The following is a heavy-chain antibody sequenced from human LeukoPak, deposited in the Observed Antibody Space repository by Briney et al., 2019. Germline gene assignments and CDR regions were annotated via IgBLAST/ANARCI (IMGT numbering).Heavy chain of an antibody. CDR3: AREGFAAASDI. CDR2: IKQDGSEK. V-gene: IGHV3-7*01. CDR1: GFPFRNYG. Sequence: PGGPLHPSCAAPGFPFRNYGMHWVRQAPGKGLEGVANIKQDGSEKNYVDSVKGRFTIYRDNAKNSMYLQMNSLRAEDTAVYYCAREGFAAASDIWGQGTMVTVSS. D-gene: IGHD2-15*01. J-gene: IGHJ3*02.